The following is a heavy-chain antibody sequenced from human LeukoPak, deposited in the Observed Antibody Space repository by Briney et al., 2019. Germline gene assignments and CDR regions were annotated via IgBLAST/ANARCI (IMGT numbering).Heavy chain of an antibody. CDR3: ARGRVSSSWKFPLDY. Sequence: ASVKVSCKASGYTFTSYGISWVRQAPGQGLEWMGWISAYNGNTNYAQKLQGRVTMTTDTSTSTAYMELRSLRSEDTAVYYCARGRVSSSWKFPLDYWGQGTLVTVSS. CDR2: ISAYNGNT. J-gene: IGHJ4*02. V-gene: IGHV1-18*01. D-gene: IGHD6-13*01. CDR1: GYTFTSYG.